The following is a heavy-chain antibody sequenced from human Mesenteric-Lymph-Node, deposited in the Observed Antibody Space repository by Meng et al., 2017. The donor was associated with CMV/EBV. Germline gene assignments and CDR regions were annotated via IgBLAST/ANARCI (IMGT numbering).Heavy chain of an antibody. Sequence: GGSLRLSCAASGFTFSSYWMHWVRQAPGKGLVWVSRINSDGSSTSYADSVKGRFTISRDNAKNLLYLQMNSLRAEDTAVYYCARDCSSSSCYSSWGQGTLVTVSS. CDR2: INSDGSST. D-gene: IGHD2-2*02. J-gene: IGHJ5*02. CDR3: ARDCSSSSCYSS. CDR1: GFTFSSYW. V-gene: IGHV3-74*01.